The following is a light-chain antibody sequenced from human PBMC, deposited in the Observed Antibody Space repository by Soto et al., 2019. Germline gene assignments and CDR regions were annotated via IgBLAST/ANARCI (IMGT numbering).Light chain of an antibody. Sequence: DIQMTQSPSPLSASVGDRVTITCRASQSISSWLAWYQQKPGKAPKLLIYKASSLESGVPSRFSGSGSGTEFTLTISSLQPDDFATYYCQQYHSYSRTFGQGTKVEIK. J-gene: IGKJ1*01. V-gene: IGKV1-5*03. CDR3: QQYHSYSRT. CDR2: KAS. CDR1: QSISSW.